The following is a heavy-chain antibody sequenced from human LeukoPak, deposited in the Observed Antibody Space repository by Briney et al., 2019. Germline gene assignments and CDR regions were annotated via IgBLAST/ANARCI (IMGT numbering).Heavy chain of an antibody. Sequence: GGSLRLSCAVSGFTFSSYWMNWVRQAPGKGLEWVASIRQDGGEQSYVDSVKGRFTMSRDNTKNSLYLQMSSLRAEDTAVYYCARDGTAAGLYFDLWGQGTLVTVSS. CDR3: ARDGTAAGLYFDL. J-gene: IGHJ4*01. V-gene: IGHV3-7*01. D-gene: IGHD6-13*01. CDR1: GFTFSSYW. CDR2: IRQDGGEQ.